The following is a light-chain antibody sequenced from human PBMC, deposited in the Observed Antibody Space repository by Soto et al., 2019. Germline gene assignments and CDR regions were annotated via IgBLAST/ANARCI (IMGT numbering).Light chain of an antibody. CDR1: QSINSN. CDR2: RAS. J-gene: IGKJ4*01. Sequence: IVITQSPATLSVSLGERATLSCRASQSINSNLALYQQKPGQAPRLLMFRASIRAAGFPARFSGSGSGTEFNITISSLQSDDSAVYYCQQYNNWPRATFGGGTKVDIK. V-gene: IGKV3-15*01. CDR3: QQYNNWPRAT.